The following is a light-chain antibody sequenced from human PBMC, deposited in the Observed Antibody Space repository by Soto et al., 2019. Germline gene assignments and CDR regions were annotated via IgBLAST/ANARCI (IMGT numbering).Light chain of an antibody. CDR2: DAS. Sequence: EIVLTQSPATLSLSPGERATLSCRASQSVSSYLAWYQQRPGQAPRLLIYDASSRATGIPARFSGSGSGADFTLTISSLEPEDFAVYYCQQRSNWRFTFGPGTNVEIK. V-gene: IGKV3-11*01. J-gene: IGKJ3*01. CDR3: QQRSNWRFT. CDR1: QSVSSY.